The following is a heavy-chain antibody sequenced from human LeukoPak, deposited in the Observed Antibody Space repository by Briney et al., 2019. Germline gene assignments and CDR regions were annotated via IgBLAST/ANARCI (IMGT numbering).Heavy chain of an antibody. D-gene: IGHD3-22*01. CDR2: ISAYNGNT. CDR1: GYTFTSYG. V-gene: IGHV1-18*01. Sequence: ASVKVSCKASGYTFTSYGISWVRQAPGQGLEWMGWISAYNGNTNYAQKLQGRVTMTTDTSTSTAYMELRSLRSDDTAVYYCARTLYYYDSSSLDYWGQGTLVTVSS. J-gene: IGHJ4*02. CDR3: ARTLYYYDSSSLDY.